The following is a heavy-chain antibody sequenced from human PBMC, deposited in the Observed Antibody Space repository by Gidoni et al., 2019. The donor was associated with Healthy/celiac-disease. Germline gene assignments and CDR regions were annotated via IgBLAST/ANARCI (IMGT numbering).Heavy chain of an antibody. D-gene: IGHD6-19*01. CDR2: IDPSDSYT. J-gene: IGHJ4*02. CDR1: ASSFTSYW. V-gene: IGHV5-10-1*03. CDR3: ARRAVVGTEIDY. Sequence: VQLVQSGAKVTKPGEPRRISCKRSASSFTSYWVSWVRQIPGKGLGWMGRIDPSDSYTNYSPSFQGHVTISADKSSSTVYLQWSSLKASDTAMYYCARRAVVGTEIDYWGQGTLVTVSS.